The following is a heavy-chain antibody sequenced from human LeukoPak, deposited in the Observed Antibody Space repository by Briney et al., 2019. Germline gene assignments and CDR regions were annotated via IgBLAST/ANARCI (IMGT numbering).Heavy chain of an antibody. CDR2: IYVSGSP. Sequence: PSETLSLTCTVSGCSISSHYWSWIRQPAGKGLEWIGRIYVSGSPNYNPSLKSRVTMSIDMSKTQFSLNLTSVTAADTAVYYCARDRTGYSGYEGDPFDIWGQGTMVTVSP. J-gene: IGHJ3*02. CDR3: ARDRTGYSGYEGDPFDI. CDR1: GCSISSHY. V-gene: IGHV4-4*07. D-gene: IGHD5-12*01.